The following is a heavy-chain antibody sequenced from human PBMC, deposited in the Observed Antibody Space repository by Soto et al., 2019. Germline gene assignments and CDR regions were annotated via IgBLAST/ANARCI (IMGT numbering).Heavy chain of an antibody. Sequence: SETLSLTCTVSGGSVSSGSYYWSWIRQPPGKGLEWIGYIYYSGSTNYNPSLKSRVTISVDTSKNQFSLKLSSVTAADTAVYYCARYREEGYSYGSQTKIFDYWGQGTLVTVSS. J-gene: IGHJ4*02. CDR3: ARYREEGYSYGSQTKIFDY. D-gene: IGHD5-18*01. CDR1: GGSVSSGSYY. V-gene: IGHV4-61*01. CDR2: IYYSGST.